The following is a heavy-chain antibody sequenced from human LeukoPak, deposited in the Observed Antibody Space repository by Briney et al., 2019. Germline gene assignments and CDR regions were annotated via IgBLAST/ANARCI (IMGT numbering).Heavy chain of an antibody. CDR3: ARESYDLPIYYYYYMDV. V-gene: IGHV4-39*07. CDR2: IYHSGST. D-gene: IGHD5-12*01. J-gene: IGHJ6*03. Sequence: SETLSLTCTVSGGSIDSSSYYWGWIRQPPGKGLEWIGSIYHSGSTYYNPSLKSRVTTSVDTSKNQFSLKLSSVTAADTAVYYCARESYDLPIYYYYYMDVWGKGTTVTVSS. CDR1: GGSIDSSSYY.